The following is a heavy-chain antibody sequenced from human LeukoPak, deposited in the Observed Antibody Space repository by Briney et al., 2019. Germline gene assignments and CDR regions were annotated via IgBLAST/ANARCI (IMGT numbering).Heavy chain of an antibody. Sequence: GASVKVSCKPSGGTFSRYAISWVRQAPGQGLEWMGGLIPIFGTPNYAQKFQGRVTITADESTSTAYMELSSLRSEDTAVYYCARAGGAAAGNWHYYYYGMDVWGQGTTVTVSS. CDR1: GGTFSRYA. J-gene: IGHJ6*02. V-gene: IGHV1-69*13. CDR2: LIPIFGTP. CDR3: ARAGGAAAGNWHYYYYGMDV. D-gene: IGHD6-13*01.